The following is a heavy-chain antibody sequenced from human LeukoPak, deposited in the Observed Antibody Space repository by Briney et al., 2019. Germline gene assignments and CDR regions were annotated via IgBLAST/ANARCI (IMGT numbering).Heavy chain of an antibody. J-gene: IGHJ4*02. V-gene: IGHV4-59*08. CDR2: IHYNGNT. D-gene: IGHD4-23*01. Sequence: SETLSLTCTVSGSMYNYYWSWIRQPPGKGLEWIGYIHYNGNTNYNPSLKSRVTISVDTSKNQFSLKLSSVTAADTAVYYCARTDYGGNEVDYWGQGTLVTVSS. CDR3: ARTDYGGNEVDY. CDR1: GSMYNYY.